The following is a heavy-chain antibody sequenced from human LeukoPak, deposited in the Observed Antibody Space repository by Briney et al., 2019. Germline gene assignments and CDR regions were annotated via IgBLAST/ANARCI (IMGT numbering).Heavy chain of an antibody. D-gene: IGHD5-18*01. CDR3: ARDRPYRGYSYGQIFDY. Sequence: SETLSLTCAVYGGSFSGYYWSWIRQPPGKGLEWIGEINHSGSANYNPSLKSRVTMSVDTSKNQFSLKLSSVTAADTAVYYCARDRPYRGYSYGQIFDYWGQGTLVTVSS. CDR1: GGSFSGYY. V-gene: IGHV4-34*01. J-gene: IGHJ4*02. CDR2: INHSGSA.